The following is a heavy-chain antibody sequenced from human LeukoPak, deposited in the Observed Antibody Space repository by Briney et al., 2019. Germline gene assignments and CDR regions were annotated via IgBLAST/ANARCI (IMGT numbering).Heavy chain of an antibody. CDR1: GYTLTELS. V-gene: IGHV1-24*01. D-gene: IGHD6-19*01. J-gene: IGHJ4*02. CDR2: FDPEDGET. CDR3: ATSVNIAVAVRIFDY. Sequence: ASVKVSCKASGYTLTELSMHWVRQAPGKGLEWMGGFDPEDGETFYAQKFQGRVTMTEDTSTDTAYMELSSLRSEDTAVYYCATSVNIAVAVRIFDYWGQGTLVTVSS.